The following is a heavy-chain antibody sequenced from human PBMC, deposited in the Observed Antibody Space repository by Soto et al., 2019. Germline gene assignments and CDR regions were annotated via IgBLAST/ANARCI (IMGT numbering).Heavy chain of an antibody. J-gene: IGHJ6*02. D-gene: IGHD3-3*01. CDR2: IYPSGAS. Sequence: SETLSLTCAVSGASISTESYTWSWIRQPPGKGLEWIGYIYPSGASNYNPSLRSRVTISLDASRNRFSLSVGSVTAADAAVYYCARATFGAVLHLEVWGQGTTVTVSS. CDR3: ARATFGAVLHLEV. V-gene: IGHV4-30-2*01. CDR1: GASISTESYT.